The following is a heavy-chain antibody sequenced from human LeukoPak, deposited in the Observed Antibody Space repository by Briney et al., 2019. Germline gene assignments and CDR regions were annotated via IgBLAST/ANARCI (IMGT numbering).Heavy chain of an antibody. Sequence: SGGSLRLSCAASGFTFSSYWMNWVRQAPGKGLEWVANIKQDGSEKYYVDSVKGRFTISRDNAKNSLYLQMNSLRAEDTAVYYCARDGESGWNYRFPDINSYWGQGTLVTVSS. CDR3: ARDGESGWNYRFPDINSY. V-gene: IGHV3-7*01. D-gene: IGHD1-7*01. CDR2: IKQDGSEK. J-gene: IGHJ4*02. CDR1: GFTFSSYW.